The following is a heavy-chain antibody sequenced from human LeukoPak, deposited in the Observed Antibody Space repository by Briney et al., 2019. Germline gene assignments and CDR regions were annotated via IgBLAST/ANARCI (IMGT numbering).Heavy chain of an antibody. V-gene: IGHV1-69*06. J-gene: IGHJ5*02. Sequence: SVKVSCKASGGTFSSYAISWVRQAPGQGLEWMGGIIPIFGTANYAQKFQGRVTITADKSTSTAYMELSSLRSEDTAVYYCARSLVEMATIEKGSWFDPWGQGTLVTVSS. CDR3: ARSLVEMATIEKGSWFDP. CDR2: IIPIFGTA. CDR1: GGTFSSYA. D-gene: IGHD5-24*01.